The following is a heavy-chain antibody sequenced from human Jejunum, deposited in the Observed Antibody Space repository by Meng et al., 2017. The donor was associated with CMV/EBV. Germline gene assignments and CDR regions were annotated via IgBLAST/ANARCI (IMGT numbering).Heavy chain of an antibody. CDR1: FTVSIYA. D-gene: IGHD6-13*01. Sequence: FTVSIYAMSWVRQAPGKGLEWVSVISGSGGTTHYADSVKGRFTISRDNSKNTLYLQMNSLRPEDTAVYYCAKDASLPGAGAEFDFWGQGTRVTVSS. J-gene: IGHJ4*02. V-gene: IGHV3-23*01. CDR2: ISGSGGTT. CDR3: AKDASLPGAGAEFDF.